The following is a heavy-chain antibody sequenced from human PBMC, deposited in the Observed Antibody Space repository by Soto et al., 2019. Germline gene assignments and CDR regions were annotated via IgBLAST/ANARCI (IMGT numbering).Heavy chain of an antibody. CDR2: IYYSGST. CDR3: TRVWGGACSI. Sequence: HPGKGLEWIGYIYYSGSTNYNPSLKSRVTISVDTSKNQFSLKLSSVTAADTAVYYCTRVWGGACSIRGHGTTVTVSS. D-gene: IGHD3-10*01. V-gene: IGHV4-59*01. J-gene: IGHJ3*02.